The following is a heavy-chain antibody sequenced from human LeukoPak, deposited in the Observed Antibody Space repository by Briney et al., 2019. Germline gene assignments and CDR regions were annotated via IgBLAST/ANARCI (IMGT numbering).Heavy chain of an antibody. CDR1: GFTFSDYY. D-gene: IGHD3-3*01. Sequence: GGSLRLSCAASGFTFSDYYMSWIRQAPGRGLEWVSYISSSGSTIYYADSVKGRFTISRDNAKNSLYLQMNSLRVEDTAVYYWARDFWSGSPAWGQGTLVTVYS. CDR2: ISSSGSTI. CDR3: ARDFWSGSPA. V-gene: IGHV3-11*04. J-gene: IGHJ4*02.